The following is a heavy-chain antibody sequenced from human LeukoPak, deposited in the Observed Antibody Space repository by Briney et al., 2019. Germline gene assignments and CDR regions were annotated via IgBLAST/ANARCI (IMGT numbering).Heavy chain of an antibody. Sequence: GALVKVSCKASGYTFTSYGISWVRQAPGQGLEWMGWISAYNGNTNYAQKLQGRVTMTTDTSTSTAYMELRSLRSDDTAVYYCAREMGYSSSWYPAYWGQGTLVTVSS. D-gene: IGHD6-13*01. CDR3: AREMGYSSSWYPAY. V-gene: IGHV1-18*04. CDR1: GYTFTSYG. CDR2: ISAYNGNT. J-gene: IGHJ4*02.